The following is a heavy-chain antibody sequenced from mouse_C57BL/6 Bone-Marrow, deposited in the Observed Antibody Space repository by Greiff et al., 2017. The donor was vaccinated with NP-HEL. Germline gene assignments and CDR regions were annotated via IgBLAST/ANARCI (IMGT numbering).Heavy chain of an antibody. CDR1: GYAFTNYL. J-gene: IGHJ2*01. CDR3: ARITTVVRGNYFDY. V-gene: IGHV1-54*01. Sequence: VQLQQSGAELVRPGTSVKVSCKASGYAFTNYLIEWVKQRPGQGLEWIGVINPGSGGTNYNEKFKGKATLTADKSSSTAYMQLSSLTSEDSAVYFCARITTVVRGNYFDYWGQGTTLTVSS. CDR2: INPGSGGT. D-gene: IGHD1-1*01.